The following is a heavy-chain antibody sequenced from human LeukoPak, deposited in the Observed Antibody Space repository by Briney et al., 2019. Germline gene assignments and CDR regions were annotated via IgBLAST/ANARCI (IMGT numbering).Heavy chain of an antibody. V-gene: IGHV3-21*01. CDR1: GLTFSSYS. J-gene: IGHJ4*02. CDR2: ISSSSSYI. CDR3: AKDSDLHCSGGSRTNFDY. Sequence: GGSLRLSCTASGLTFSSYSMNWVRQAPGKGLEWVSSISSSSSYIYQTDSVKGRFTISRHNAKNSLYLQMNSLRAEDTAVYYCAKDSDLHCSGGSRTNFDYWGQGTLVTVSS. D-gene: IGHD2-15*01.